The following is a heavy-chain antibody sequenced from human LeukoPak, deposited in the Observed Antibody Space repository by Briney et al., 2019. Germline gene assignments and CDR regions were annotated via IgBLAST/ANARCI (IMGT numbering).Heavy chain of an antibody. D-gene: IGHD6-19*01. CDR3: ARGGWSVDY. V-gene: IGHV3-23*01. Sequence: PGGSLRLSCAASGFTFSTYAVNWVRQAPGKGLEWVSTISGSGDSTYYADSVKGRFTISRDNSKDTLYLQMSSVRVDDTAVYYCARGGWSVDYWGQGTLVTVSS. CDR1: GFTFSTYA. CDR2: ISGSGDST. J-gene: IGHJ4*02.